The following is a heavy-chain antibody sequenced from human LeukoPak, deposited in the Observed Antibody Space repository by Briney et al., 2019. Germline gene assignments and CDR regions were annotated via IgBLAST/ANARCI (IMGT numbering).Heavy chain of an antibody. CDR2: INPSGGST. CDR1: GYTFTSYY. CDR3: ARVFSGGTHGGVFDT. J-gene: IGHJ3*02. Sequence: ASVKVSCKASGYTFTSYYMHWVRQAPGQGLEWMGIINPSGGSTSYAQKFQGRVTMTRDMSTSTVYMELSSLRSEDTAVYYCARVFSGGTHGGVFDTGGQGKMSTVS. D-gene: IGHD3-3*01. V-gene: IGHV1-46*01.